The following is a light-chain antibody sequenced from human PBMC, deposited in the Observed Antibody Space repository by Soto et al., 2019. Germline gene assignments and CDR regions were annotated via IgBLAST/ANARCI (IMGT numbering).Light chain of an antibody. CDR2: DAS. J-gene: IGKJ4*01. CDR1: QSVSSY. V-gene: IGKV3-11*01. CDR3: QQRSNWPLT. Sequence: EIVLTQSPATLSXXPGERATLSCRASQSVSSYLAWYQQKPGQAPRLLIYDASNRATGIPARFSGSXXGTXFTLTISSLEPEDFAVYYCQQRSNWPLTFGGGTKVEIK.